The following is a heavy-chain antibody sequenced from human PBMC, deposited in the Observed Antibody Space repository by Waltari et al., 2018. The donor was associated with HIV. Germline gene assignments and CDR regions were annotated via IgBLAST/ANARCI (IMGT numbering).Heavy chain of an antibody. Sequence: QVQLVQSGAEVKKPGASVKVSCKASGYPFTSYDINWVRQATGQGLECMGWMNPNSGKTGHAQKFQGRVTMTRNTSISTAYMELSSLRSEDTAVYYCARSYDYGGNPIYYGMDVWGQGTTVTVSS. CDR2: MNPNSGKT. D-gene: IGHD4-17*01. J-gene: IGHJ6*02. CDR1: GYPFTSYD. V-gene: IGHV1-8*01. CDR3: ARSYDYGGNPIYYGMDV.